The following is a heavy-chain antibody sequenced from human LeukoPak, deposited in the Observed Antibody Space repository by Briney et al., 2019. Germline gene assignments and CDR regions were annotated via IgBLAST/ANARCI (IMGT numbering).Heavy chain of an antibody. CDR2: INTNTGNP. V-gene: IGHV7-4-1*02. CDR3: ARDTGYCTNGVCYTGYYYYGMDV. Sequence: GASVKVSCKASGYTFTSYAMNWVRQALGQGLEWMGWINTNTGNPAYAQGFTGRFVFSLDTSVSTAYLQISSLKAEDTAVYYCARDTGYCTNGVCYTGYYYYGMDVWGQGTTVTVSS. J-gene: IGHJ6*02. CDR1: GYTFTSYA. D-gene: IGHD2-8*01.